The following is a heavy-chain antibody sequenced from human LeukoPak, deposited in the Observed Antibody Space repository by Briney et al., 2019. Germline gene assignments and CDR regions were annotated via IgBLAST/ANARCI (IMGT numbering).Heavy chain of an antibody. D-gene: IGHD3-22*01. J-gene: IGHJ4*02. Sequence: GGSLRLSCAASGFTFSSYGMHWVRQPPGKGLEWVAVIWYDGSNKYYADSVKGRFTISRDNSKNTLYLQMNSLRAEDTAVYYCARDPGRSDDSSGYYFDYWGQGTLVTVSS. CDR1: GFTFSSYG. CDR3: ARDPGRSDDSSGYYFDY. V-gene: IGHV3-33*01. CDR2: IWYDGSNK.